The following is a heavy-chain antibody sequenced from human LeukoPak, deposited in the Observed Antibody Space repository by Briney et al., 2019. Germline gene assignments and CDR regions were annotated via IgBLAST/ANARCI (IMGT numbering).Heavy chain of an antibody. CDR1: GFTFGTFA. CDR2: IVGSGGRT. CDR3: AQEGAIDSDS. V-gene: IGHV3-23*01. Sequence: GGSLRLSCAASGFTFGTFAMNWVRQPPGKGLEWVSTIVGSGGRTYYADSVKGRFTISRDNSENTLYLQMISLRAGDTAIYYCAQEGAIDSDSWGQGTLVTVSS. D-gene: IGHD3-3*01. J-gene: IGHJ4*02.